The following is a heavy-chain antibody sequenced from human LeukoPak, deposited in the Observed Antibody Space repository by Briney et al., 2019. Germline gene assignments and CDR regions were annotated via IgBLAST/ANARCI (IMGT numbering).Heavy chain of an antibody. V-gene: IGHV3-23*01. Sequence: AGGSLRLSCAASGFTFSSYAMSWVRQAPGKGLEWVSAISGSGGSTYYADSVKGRFTISRDNSKNTLYLQMNSLRAEDTAVYYCAKEEDGDDKAYWYFDLWGRGTLVTVSS. CDR2: ISGSGGST. D-gene: IGHD4-17*01. J-gene: IGHJ2*01. CDR3: AKEEDGDDKAYWYFDL. CDR1: GFTFSSYA.